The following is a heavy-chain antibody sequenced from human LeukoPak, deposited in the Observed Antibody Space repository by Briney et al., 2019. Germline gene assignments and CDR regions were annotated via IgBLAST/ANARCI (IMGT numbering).Heavy chain of an antibody. CDR1: GFTFSSYE. D-gene: IGHD3-10*01. CDR2: IKSKTDGGTT. CDR3: TLPWGSGSYYDY. Sequence: GGSLRLSCAASGFTFSSYEMNWVRQAPGKGLEWVAHIKSKTDGGTTDYAAPVKGRFTISRDDSKNTLFLQMNSLKTEDTAVYYCTLPWGSGSYYDYWGQGTLVTVSS. J-gene: IGHJ4*02. V-gene: IGHV3-15*01.